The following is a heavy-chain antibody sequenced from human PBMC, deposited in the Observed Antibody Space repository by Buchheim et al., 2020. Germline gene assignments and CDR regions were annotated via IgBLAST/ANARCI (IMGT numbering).Heavy chain of an antibody. CDR2: ISGSGETT. V-gene: IGHV3-23*01. J-gene: IGHJ5*01. CDR1: GFTSSAFA. CDR3: AKAPIRGADF. D-gene: IGHD3-10*01. Sequence: EVQLLESGGDLVQPGGSLRLSCAASGFTSSAFAMSWVRQAPGKGLEWVSFISGSGETTYYADSVMGRFTISRDNSNNILYLQMESLRADDTATYYCAKAPIRGADFWGQGTL.